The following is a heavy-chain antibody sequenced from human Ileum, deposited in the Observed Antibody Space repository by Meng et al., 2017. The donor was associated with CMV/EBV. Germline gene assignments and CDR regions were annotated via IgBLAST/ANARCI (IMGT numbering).Heavy chain of an antibody. V-gene: IGHV1-2*02. Sequence: GESLKISCKPSGYTFTGYYMHWVRQAPGQGPEWMGCVDPKSGDTNYAQKFQGRVTMTTDTSISTAYMELSSLRSDDTAIYYCVRLVWSLRRIDYWGQGTLVTVSS. J-gene: IGHJ4*02. CDR1: GYTFTGYY. D-gene: IGHD1-26*01. CDR2: VDPKSGDT. CDR3: VRLVWSLRRIDY.